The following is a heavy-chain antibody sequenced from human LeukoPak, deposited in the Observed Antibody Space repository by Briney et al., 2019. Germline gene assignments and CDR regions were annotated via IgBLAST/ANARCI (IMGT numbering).Heavy chain of an antibody. Sequence: GGSLRLSCAASGFTFSSHAMSWVRQAPGKGLQRVSAISGSGGSTYYADSVKGRFTISRDNSKNTLYLQMNSLRAEDTAVYYCAKDRSGYDFGGPDYWGQGTLVTVSS. CDR2: ISGSGGST. J-gene: IGHJ4*02. V-gene: IGHV3-23*01. CDR1: GFTFSSHA. CDR3: AKDRSGYDFGGPDY. D-gene: IGHD5-12*01.